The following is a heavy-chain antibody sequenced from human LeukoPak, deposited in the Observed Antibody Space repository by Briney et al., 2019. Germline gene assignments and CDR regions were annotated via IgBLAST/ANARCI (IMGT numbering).Heavy chain of an antibody. J-gene: IGHJ1*01. CDR1: CYTSTSYG. CDR2: ISAYNGNT. CDR3: ARDYGDYSYFLH. V-gene: IGHV1-18*01. Sequence: ASVKVSCKASCYTSTSYGISSVRQAPGQGLEWMGWISAYNGNTNYAQKLQGRVTMTTDTSTSTAYMELRSLRSDDTAVYYCARDYGDYSYFLHWGQGTLVTVSS. D-gene: IGHD4-17*01.